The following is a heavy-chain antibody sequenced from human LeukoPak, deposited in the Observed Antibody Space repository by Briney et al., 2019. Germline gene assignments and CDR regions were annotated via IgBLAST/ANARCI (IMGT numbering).Heavy chain of an antibody. CDR1: GGSISSYY. CDR3: AAGGYCSGGSCYAFDY. D-gene: IGHD2-15*01. V-gene: IGHV4-59*12. CDR2: IYYSGST. J-gene: IGHJ4*02. Sequence: PSETLSLTCTVSGGSISSYYWSWIRQPPGKGLEWIGYIYYSGSTNYNPSLKSRVTISVDTSKNQFSLKLSSVTAADTAVYYCAAGGYCSGGSCYAFDYWGQGTLVTVSS.